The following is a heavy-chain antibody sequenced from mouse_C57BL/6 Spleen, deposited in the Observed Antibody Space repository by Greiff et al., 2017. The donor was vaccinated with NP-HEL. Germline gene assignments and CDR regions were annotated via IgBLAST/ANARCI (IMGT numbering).Heavy chain of an antibody. Sequence: EVKVEESGGGLVQPGGSMKLSCAASGFTFSDAWMDWVRQSPEKGLEWVAEIRNKANNHATYYAESVKGRFTISRDDSKSSVYLQMNSLRAEDTGIYYCTRAHYYGSSHYFDYWGQGTTLTVSS. V-gene: IGHV6-6*01. J-gene: IGHJ2*01. CDR2: IRNKANNHAT. CDR1: GFTFSDAW. D-gene: IGHD1-1*01. CDR3: TRAHYYGSSHYFDY.